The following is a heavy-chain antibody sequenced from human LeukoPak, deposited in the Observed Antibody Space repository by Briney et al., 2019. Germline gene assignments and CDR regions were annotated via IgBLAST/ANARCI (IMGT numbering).Heavy chain of an antibody. V-gene: IGHV3-7*01. Sequence: GGSLRLSCAASGFTFSTYWMSWVRQAPGKGLEWVANIKQDGSEKYYLNSWKGRFTISRDNAKNSLYLQMNSLRAEDTAVYFCTRQAEAGIDYWGQGTLVTVPS. CDR3: TRQAEAGIDY. J-gene: IGHJ4*02. D-gene: IGHD6-19*01. CDR2: IKQDGSEK. CDR1: GFTFSTYW.